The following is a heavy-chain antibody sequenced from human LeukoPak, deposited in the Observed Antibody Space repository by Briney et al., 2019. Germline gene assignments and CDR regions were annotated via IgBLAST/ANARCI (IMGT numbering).Heavy chain of an antibody. D-gene: IGHD6-19*01. CDR1: GFTFSSYA. Sequence: GGSLRLSCAASGFTFSSYAVSWVRQAPGKGLEWVSAITGSGGYTYNADSVKGRFTIYRDNSKNTLYLQMNSLIAEDTAVYYCAKVGVAGGYYWFDPWGQGTLVTVSS. CDR2: ITGSGGYT. CDR3: AKVGVAGGYYWFDP. V-gene: IGHV3-23*01. J-gene: IGHJ5*02.